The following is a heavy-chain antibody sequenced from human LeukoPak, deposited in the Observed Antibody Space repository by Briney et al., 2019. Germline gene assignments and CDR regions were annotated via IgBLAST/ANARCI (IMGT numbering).Heavy chain of an antibody. CDR1: GFTFSSYW. D-gene: IGHD3-9*01. Sequence: GSLRLSCAASGFTFSSYWMHWVRQAPGQGLVWVSRINSDGRSTSYADSVKGRFTISRDNAKNTLYLQMNSLRAEDTAVYYCARPRNDILSGFHYYYGLDVWGQGTTVTVSS. CDR2: INSDGRST. J-gene: IGHJ6*02. V-gene: IGHV3-74*01. CDR3: ARPRNDILSGFHYYYGLDV.